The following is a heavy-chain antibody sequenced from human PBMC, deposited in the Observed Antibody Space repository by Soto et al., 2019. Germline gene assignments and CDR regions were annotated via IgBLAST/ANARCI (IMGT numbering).Heavy chain of an antibody. V-gene: IGHV4-61*01. J-gene: IGHJ6*02. CDR2: IYYSGST. CDR1: GGSVSSGSYY. CDR3: ARGSYNWKLYYYYGMDV. Sequence: SETLSLTCTVSGGSVSSGSYYWSWIRQPPGKGLEWIGYIYYSGSTNYNPSLKSRVTISVDTSKNQFSLKLSSVTAADTAVYYCARGSYNWKLYYYYGMDVWGQGTTVTVSS. D-gene: IGHD1-20*01.